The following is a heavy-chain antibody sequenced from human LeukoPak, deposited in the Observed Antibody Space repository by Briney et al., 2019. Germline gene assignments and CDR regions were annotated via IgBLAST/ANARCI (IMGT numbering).Heavy chain of an antibody. V-gene: IGHV4-39*01. CDR1: GGSINSSSYY. CDR3: ARYGSGSYKGYYGMDV. Sequence: SETLSLTCTVSGGSINSSSYYWGWIRQPPGKGLEWIGTIYYSGSTYYNPSLKSRVTISVDTSKNQFSLKLSSVTAADTAVYYCARYGSGSYKGYYGMDVWGQGTTVTVSS. D-gene: IGHD1-26*01. CDR2: IYYSGST. J-gene: IGHJ6*02.